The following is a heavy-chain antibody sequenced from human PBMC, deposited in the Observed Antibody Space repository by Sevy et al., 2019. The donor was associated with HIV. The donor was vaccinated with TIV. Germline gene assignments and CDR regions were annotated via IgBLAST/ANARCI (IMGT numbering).Heavy chain of an antibody. D-gene: IGHD4-17*01. CDR1: GFTFSSYG. V-gene: IGHV3-33*01. Sequence: GGSLRLSCAASGFTFSSYGMHWVRQGPGKGLEWVAVIWFDGSNTYYADSVKGRFTNSRDIAKDTLHLQMNSLRAEDTAEYYCARDLEFYDSGDYGPAFMPDYWGQGTLVTVSS. CDR2: IWFDGSNT. CDR3: ARDLEFYDSGDYGPAFMPDY. J-gene: IGHJ4*02.